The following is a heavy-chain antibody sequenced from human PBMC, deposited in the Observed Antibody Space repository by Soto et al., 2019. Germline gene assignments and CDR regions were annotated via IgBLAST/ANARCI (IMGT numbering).Heavy chain of an antibody. Sequence: EVQLLESGGGLVQPGGSLRLSFAASGFTFSSYAMRWVRQAPGKGLEWVSAISGSGGSTYYADSGKGRFTTSRDNSKNTLYLQMNSLRAEDTAVYYCARRGSGSYYAYWGQGTLVTVSS. D-gene: IGHD1-26*01. CDR1: GFTFSSYA. CDR2: ISGSGGST. V-gene: IGHV3-23*01. J-gene: IGHJ4*02. CDR3: ARRGSGSYYAY.